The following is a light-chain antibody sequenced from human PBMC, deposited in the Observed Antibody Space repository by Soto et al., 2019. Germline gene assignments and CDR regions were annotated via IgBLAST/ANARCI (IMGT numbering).Light chain of an antibody. Sequence: DIQMTQSPPTLSASVGDRVTITCRASQSISSWLAWYQQKPGKAPKLLIYDASSLESGVPSRFSGSGSGTEFTLTISSLQPDDFAMYYCQQYNSYWRTFGQGTKVDIK. V-gene: IGKV1-5*01. CDR2: DAS. CDR1: QSISSW. J-gene: IGKJ1*01. CDR3: QQYNSYWRT.